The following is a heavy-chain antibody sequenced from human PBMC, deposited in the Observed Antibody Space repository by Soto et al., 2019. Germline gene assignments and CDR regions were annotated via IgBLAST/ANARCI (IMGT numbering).Heavy chain of an antibody. D-gene: IGHD2-8*01. CDR3: ARDWSDLMVYGTIDY. J-gene: IGHJ4*02. V-gene: IGHV3-30-3*01. CDR1: GFTFSSYA. Sequence: QVQLVESGGGVVQPGRSLRLSCAASGFTFSSYAMHWVRQAPGKGLEWVAVISYDGSNKYYADSVKGRFTISRDNSKNTLYLQMNSLRAEDTAVYYCARDWSDLMVYGTIDYWGQGTLVTVSS. CDR2: ISYDGSNK.